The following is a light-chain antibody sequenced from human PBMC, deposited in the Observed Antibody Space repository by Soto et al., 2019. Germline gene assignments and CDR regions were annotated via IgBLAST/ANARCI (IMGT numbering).Light chain of an antibody. J-gene: IGKJ1*01. Sequence: EIVMTQSPATLSVSPGERATLSCRASQSVGDNLAWYQQKPGQAPRLLIYGASTRATGFPARFTGSGSGTEFTLTISSLQSGDFAVYYCQQYDNWPLTFGQGTKVEIK. CDR2: GAS. CDR3: QQYDNWPLT. V-gene: IGKV3-15*01. CDR1: QSVGDN.